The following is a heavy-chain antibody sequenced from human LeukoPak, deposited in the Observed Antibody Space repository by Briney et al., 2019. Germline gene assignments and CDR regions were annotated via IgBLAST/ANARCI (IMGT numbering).Heavy chain of an antibody. CDR3: ARGQSHTSYYYYYMDV. CDR2: IYHSGST. CDR1: GGSISSGGYS. Sequence: SETLSLTCAVSGGSISSGGYSWSWIRQPPGKGLEWIGYIYHSGSTYYNPSLKSRVTISVDRSKNQFSLKLSSVTAADTAVYYCARGQSHTSYYYYYMDVWGKGTTVTVSS. J-gene: IGHJ6*03. V-gene: IGHV4-30-2*01. D-gene: IGHD4-11*01.